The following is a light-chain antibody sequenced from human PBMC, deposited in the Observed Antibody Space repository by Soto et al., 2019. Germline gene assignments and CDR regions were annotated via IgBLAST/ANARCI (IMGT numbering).Light chain of an antibody. Sequence: QSVLTQPRSVSGSPGQSVTISCTGTSSDVGGYNYVSWYQQHPGKAPKLIMYDVTKRPSGVPDRFSGFKSGNTASLTISGLHAEDEADYYCCSYAGSYTHVFGTGTKLTVL. CDR1: SSDVGGYNY. V-gene: IGLV2-11*01. CDR2: DVT. J-gene: IGLJ1*01. CDR3: CSYAGSYTHV.